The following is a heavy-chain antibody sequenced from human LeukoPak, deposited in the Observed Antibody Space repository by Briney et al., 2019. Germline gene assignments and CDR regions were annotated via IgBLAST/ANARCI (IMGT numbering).Heavy chain of an antibody. Sequence: GGSLRLSCAASGFTSSSYSMNWVRQAPGKGLEWVSSISSSSSYIYYADSVKGRFTISRDNAKNSLYLQMNSLRAEDTAVYYCARAEVDTAMAFDYWGQGTLVTVSS. CDR1: GFTSSSYS. J-gene: IGHJ4*02. CDR3: ARAEVDTAMAFDY. D-gene: IGHD5-18*01. CDR2: ISSSSSYI. V-gene: IGHV3-21*01.